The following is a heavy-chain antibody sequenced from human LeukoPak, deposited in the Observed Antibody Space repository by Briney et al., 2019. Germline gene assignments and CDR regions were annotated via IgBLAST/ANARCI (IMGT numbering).Heavy chain of an antibody. D-gene: IGHD1-26*01. Sequence: SETLSLTCTVSGGSISSYYWSWLRQPPGKGLEWIGYIYYSGSTNYNPSLKSRVTISVDTSRNQFSLKLSSVTAADTAVYYCARGGTVRNGMDVGGQGTTVTVS. J-gene: IGHJ6*02. V-gene: IGHV4-59*01. CDR1: GGSISSYY. CDR2: IYYSGST. CDR3: ARGGTVRNGMDV.